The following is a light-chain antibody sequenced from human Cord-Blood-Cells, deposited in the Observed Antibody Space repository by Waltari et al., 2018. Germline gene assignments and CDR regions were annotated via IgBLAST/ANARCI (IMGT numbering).Light chain of an antibody. Sequence: QSALTQPASVSGSPGQSITISCTGTSSDVGGYNSVSWYQQHPGKAPKLMIYEVSNRPSGVSNRFSDSKSGNTASLTISGLQAEDEADYYCSSYTSSSTLVFGTGTKVTVL. J-gene: IGLJ1*01. V-gene: IGLV2-14*01. CDR2: EVS. CDR3: SSYTSSSTLV. CDR1: SSDVGGYNS.